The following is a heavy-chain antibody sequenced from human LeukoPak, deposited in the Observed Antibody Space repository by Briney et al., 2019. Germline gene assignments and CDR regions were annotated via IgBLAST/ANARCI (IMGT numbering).Heavy chain of an antibody. CDR1: GFTFDDYA. V-gene: IGHV3-9*01. D-gene: IGHD2-2*01. CDR2: ISWNSGSI. CDR3: AKDMAPYQLLPFDY. Sequence: PGGSLRLSCAASGFTFDDYAMHWVRQAPGKGLEWVSGISWNSGSIGYADSVEGRFTISRVNAKNSLYLQMNSLRAEDTALYYCAKDMAPYQLLPFDYWGQGTLVTVSS. J-gene: IGHJ4*02.